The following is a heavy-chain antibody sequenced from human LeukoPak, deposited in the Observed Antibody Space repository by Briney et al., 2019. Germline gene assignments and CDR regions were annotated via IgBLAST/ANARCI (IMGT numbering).Heavy chain of an antibody. CDR1: GGSISSGSYY. CDR2: IYTSGST. J-gene: IGHJ4*02. CDR3: ASSFQSGSYKYYLDY. Sequence: SETLSLTCTVSGGSISSGSYYWSWIRQPAGKGLEWIGRIYTSGSTNYNPSLKSRVTISVDTSKNQFSLKLSSVTAADTAVYYCASSFQSGSYKYYLDYWGQGTLVTVSS. V-gene: IGHV4-61*02. D-gene: IGHD3-10*01.